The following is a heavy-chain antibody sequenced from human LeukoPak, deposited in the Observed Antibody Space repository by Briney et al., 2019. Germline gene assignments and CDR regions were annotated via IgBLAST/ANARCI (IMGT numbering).Heavy chain of an antibody. D-gene: IGHD2-2*01. J-gene: IGHJ4*02. CDR2: IYTSGGT. CDR1: GGSISGYY. Sequence: SETLSLTCTVSGGSISGYYWSWIRQPARKGLEWSGRIYTSGGTNYNPSLKSRVTMSVDTSKTQFSLKLSSVTAADTAVYYCARDSGTLVVPAAFDYWGQGTLVTVSS. CDR3: ARDSGTLVVPAAFDY. V-gene: IGHV4-4*07.